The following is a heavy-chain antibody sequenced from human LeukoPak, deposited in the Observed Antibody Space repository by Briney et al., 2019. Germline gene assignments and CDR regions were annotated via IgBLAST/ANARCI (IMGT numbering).Heavy chain of an antibody. Sequence: SETLSLTCTIYGGPFNGYYWSWIRQPPGKGLEWIGEINHSGTTNYNPSLESRVTISVDTSKNQFSLKLSSMTAADTAVYYCARGGSYPTSNDYWGQGTLVAVSS. CDR3: ARGGSYPTSNDY. CDR1: GGPFNGYY. D-gene: IGHD1-26*01. V-gene: IGHV4-34*01. CDR2: INHSGTT. J-gene: IGHJ4*02.